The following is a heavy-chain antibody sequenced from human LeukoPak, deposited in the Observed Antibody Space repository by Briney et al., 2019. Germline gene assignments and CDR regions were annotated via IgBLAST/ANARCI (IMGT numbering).Heavy chain of an antibody. CDR1: GFTFSSYE. J-gene: IGHJ4*02. CDR3: ARDLDPSSSPFPYYFDY. Sequence: GGSLRLSCAASGFTFSSYEMNWVRQAPGKGLEWVSYISSSGSTIYYADSVKGRFTISRDNAKNSLYLQVNSLRAEDTAVYYCARDLDPSSSPFPYYFDYWGQGTLVTVSS. CDR2: ISSSGSTI. V-gene: IGHV3-48*03. D-gene: IGHD6-6*01.